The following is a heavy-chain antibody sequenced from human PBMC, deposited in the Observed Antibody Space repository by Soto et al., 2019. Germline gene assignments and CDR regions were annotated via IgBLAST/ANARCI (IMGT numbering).Heavy chain of an antibody. CDR1: GFSLSTSGMC. CDR2: IDWDDDK. D-gene: IGHD6-19*01. CDR3: ARIRDSSGFPLHY. J-gene: IGHJ4*02. V-gene: IGHV2-70*11. Sequence: SGPNAGEPTQTLTLTCTFSGFSLSTSGMCVSWIRQPPGKALERLARIDWDDDKYYSTSLKTRLTISKDTSKNQVVLTMTNMDPVDTATYYCARIRDSSGFPLHYWGQGTLVTV.